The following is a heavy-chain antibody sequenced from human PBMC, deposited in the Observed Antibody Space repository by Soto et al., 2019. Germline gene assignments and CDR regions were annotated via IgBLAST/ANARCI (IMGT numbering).Heavy chain of an antibody. D-gene: IGHD3-9*01. CDR2: IYYSGST. CDR1: GVSISSSSFY. V-gene: IGHV4-39*01. J-gene: IGHJ4*02. Sequence: QLQLQESRTGLVKPSETLSLTCTVSGVSISSSSFYWGWIRQPPGKGLEWIGSIYYSGSTYYNPSLKSRVTISVDTSKNQFSLKLSSVTAADTAVYYCARHDWAKPFDYWGQGTLVTVSS. CDR3: ARHDWAKPFDY.